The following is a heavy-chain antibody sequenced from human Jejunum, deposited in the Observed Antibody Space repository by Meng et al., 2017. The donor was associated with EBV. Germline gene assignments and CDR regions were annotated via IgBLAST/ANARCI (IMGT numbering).Heavy chain of an antibody. CDR2: IGTAGDT. CDR1: GFTFSSYD. J-gene: IGHJ4*02. CDR3: ARGSGTTRHY. Sequence: GQRGEAGGGLVQPGWSLGRSCAASGFTFSSYDMHWVRQATGKGLEWVSGIGTAGDTYYLGSVKGRFTISRENAKNSLYLQMNSLGVGDTAVYYCARGSGTTRHYWGQGTLVTVSS. V-gene: IGHV3-13*01. D-gene: IGHD1-1*01.